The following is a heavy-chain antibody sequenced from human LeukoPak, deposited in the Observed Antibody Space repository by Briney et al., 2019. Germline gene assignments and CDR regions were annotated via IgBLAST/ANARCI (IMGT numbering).Heavy chain of an antibody. J-gene: IGHJ6*02. CDR3: AKGGTTVVTRYWYYGMDV. V-gene: IGHV3-23*01. Sequence: GGSLRLSCAASGFTFSSYSMNWVRQAPGKGLEWVSAISGSGGSTYYADSVKGRFTISRDNSKNTLYLQMNSLRAEDTAVYYCAKGGTTVVTRYWYYGMDVWGQGTTVTVSS. CDR2: ISGSGGST. CDR1: GFTFSSYS. D-gene: IGHD4-23*01.